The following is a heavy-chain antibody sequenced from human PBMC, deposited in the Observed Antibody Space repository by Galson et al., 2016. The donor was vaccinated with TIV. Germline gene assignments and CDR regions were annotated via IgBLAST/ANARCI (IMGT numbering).Heavy chain of an antibody. CDR2: IYNSGST. Sequence: TLSLTCNVSGGSISSSAYYWSWIRQHPGKGLEWIGNIYNSGSTDYNPSLKSRLSISVDTSKNQFSMRLSPVTAADTAVYYCARWADSGSYYECFQHWGQGTLVTVSA. CDR1: GGSISSSAYY. J-gene: IGHJ1*01. V-gene: IGHV4-31*03. D-gene: IGHD1-26*01. CDR3: ARWADSGSYYECFQH.